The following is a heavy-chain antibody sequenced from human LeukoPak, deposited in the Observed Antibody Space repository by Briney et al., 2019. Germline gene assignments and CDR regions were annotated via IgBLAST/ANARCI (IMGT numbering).Heavy chain of an antibody. Sequence: PGGSLRLSCAASGFTFNNYWMHWVRQAPGKGLVWVSRIKFDGSSTNYADSVKGRFTISRDNAKNTLYLQMNSLRAEDTAVYYCARDRYSSSWYEYYFDYWGQGTLVTVSS. CDR2: IKFDGSST. V-gene: IGHV3-74*01. J-gene: IGHJ4*02. D-gene: IGHD6-13*01. CDR3: ARDRYSSSWYEYYFDY. CDR1: GFTFNNYW.